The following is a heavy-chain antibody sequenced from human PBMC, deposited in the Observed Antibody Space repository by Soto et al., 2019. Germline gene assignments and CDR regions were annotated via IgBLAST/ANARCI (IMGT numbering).Heavy chain of an antibody. V-gene: IGHV4-38-2*02. CDR1: RYSIRSGFF. CDR2: IYHTGDT. Sequence: SETLSLTCFVSRYSIRSGFFWAWIRQPPGKGLEWVGSIYHTGDTHYNPSLRSQVSMSVDTSKNHFSLRLTYLTAADTAVYFCARDTNSLDLWGQGILVTVSS. J-gene: IGHJ5*02. CDR3: ARDTNSLDL. D-gene: IGHD2-8*01.